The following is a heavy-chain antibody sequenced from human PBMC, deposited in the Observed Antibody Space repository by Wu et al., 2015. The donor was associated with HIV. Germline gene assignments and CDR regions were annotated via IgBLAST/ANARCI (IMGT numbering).Heavy chain of an antibody. CDR2: INANSGRT. V-gene: IGHV1-2*02. J-gene: IGHJ5*02. D-gene: IGHD3-9*01. CDR1: GYTFTDYN. CDR3: ARGDRFYAILTGYSKNWFDP. Sequence: QVQLVQSGAEMKKPGASVKVSCTASGYTFTDYNVHWVRQVPGQGLQWMGNINANSGRTNYAENFQGRVAMTRDTSVNTVYLELETLTSDDTALYFCARGDRFYAILTGYSKNWFDPWGQGTSVSVSS.